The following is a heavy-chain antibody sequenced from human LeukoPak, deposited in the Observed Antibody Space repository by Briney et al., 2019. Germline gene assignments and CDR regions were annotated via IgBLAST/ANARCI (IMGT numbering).Heavy chain of an antibody. CDR3: ARDDGSYFYYFGY. Sequence: RGSLRLSCAASGFTSSIDSMSWVRQAPGEGLWWGSYISSSSGTIYYADSVRGRFTIYRDNDKNSLYLQMDSLRDEDTAVYDCARDDGSYFYYFGYWGQGTMVTAS. CDR1: GFTSSIDS. D-gene: IGHD1-26*01. J-gene: IGHJ4*02. V-gene: IGHV3-48*02. CDR2: ISSSSGTI.